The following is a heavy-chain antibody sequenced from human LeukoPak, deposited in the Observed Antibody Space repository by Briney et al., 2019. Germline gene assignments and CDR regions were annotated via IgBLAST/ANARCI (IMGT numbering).Heavy chain of an antibody. J-gene: IGHJ4*02. CDR2: INSDGSST. D-gene: IGHD3-10*02. V-gene: IGHV3-74*01. Sequence: GGSLRLSCAASGFTFSNYWMHWVRRAPGKGLVWVSRINSDGSSTTYADSVKVRFTISSDNSKYTLIVQMKSLRAEDTATDYLTKGTICLPLDNWGQGTLVTASS. CDR3: TKGTICLPLDN. CDR1: GFTFSNYW.